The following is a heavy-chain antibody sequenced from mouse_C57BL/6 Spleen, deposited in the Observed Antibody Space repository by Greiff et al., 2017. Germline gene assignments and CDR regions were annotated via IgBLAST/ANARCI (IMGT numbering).Heavy chain of an antibody. CDR2: ISSGSSSN. D-gene: IGHD1-2*01. J-gene: IGHJ4*01. V-gene: IGHV5-17*01. CDR3: AGPVVLRHYYAVDY. Sequence: EVQRVESGGGLVKPGASLKLSCAASGFTFSDYGMHWVRQAPEKGLEWVAYISSGSSSNYYADTVKGRFTMSKDNTTTTLFLQRTSLRSEDTAMYSCAGPVVLRHYYAVDYWGQGTSVTVSS. CDR1: GFTFSDYG.